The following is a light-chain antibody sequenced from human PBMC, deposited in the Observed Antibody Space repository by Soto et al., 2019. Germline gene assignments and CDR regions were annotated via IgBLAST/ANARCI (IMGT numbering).Light chain of an antibody. CDR2: GAS. CDR3: QQYGGPPRT. V-gene: IGKV3-20*01. CDR1: QSVGGTF. J-gene: IGKJ1*01. Sequence: EIVLTQSPGTLSLSPGEGATLSCRASQSVGGTFLAWYQQKGGQAPRLLIHGASNRATGIPDRFSGSRSGTDFTLTITRLEPEDFAAYYCQQYGGPPRTFGQGTKVEVK.